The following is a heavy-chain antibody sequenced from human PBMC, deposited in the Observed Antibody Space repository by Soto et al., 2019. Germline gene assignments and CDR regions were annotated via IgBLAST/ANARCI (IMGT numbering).Heavy chain of an antibody. CDR1: GDSISSYY. Sequence: QVQLQESGPGLVKPSETLSLTCTVSGDSISSYYWSWIRQPPGKGLEWVGYISYTGSTIYNPPRESRAPLSLDTAKNHVSLSLNSVTVAGTAVYYCASVGELPVWFDPWGRGTLVTVSS. CDR2: ISYTGST. D-gene: IGHD3-10*01. CDR3: ASVGELPVWFDP. J-gene: IGHJ5*02. V-gene: IGHV4-59*13.